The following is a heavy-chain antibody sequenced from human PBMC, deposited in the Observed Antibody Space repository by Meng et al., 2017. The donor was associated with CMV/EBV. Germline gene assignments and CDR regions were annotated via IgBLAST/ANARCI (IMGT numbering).Heavy chain of an antibody. Sequence: GESLKISCSASRFTFSSYSMNWVRPAPGTGLEWVSSISSSSYIYYADSVKGRFTISRDNAKNSLYLQMNSLRAEDTAVYYCARVKMATSSRGYFDYWGQGTLVTVSS. V-gene: IGHV3-21*01. D-gene: IGHD5-24*01. J-gene: IGHJ4*02. CDR2: ISSSSYI. CDR1: RFTFSSYS. CDR3: ARVKMATSSRGYFDY.